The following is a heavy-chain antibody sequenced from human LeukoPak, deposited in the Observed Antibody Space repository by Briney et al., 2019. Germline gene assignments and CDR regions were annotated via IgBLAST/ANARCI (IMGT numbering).Heavy chain of an antibody. CDR3: ATLGIAAAGSGVRNY. D-gene: IGHD6-13*01. CDR2: INWNGGST. J-gene: IGHJ4*02. CDR1: GFTFDDYG. Sequence: GGSLRLSCAASGFTFDDYGMSWVRQAPGKGLEWVSGINWNGGSTGYADSVKGRFTISRDNAKNSLYLQMNNLRAEDTAVYYCATLGIAAAGSGVRNYWGQGTLVTVSS. V-gene: IGHV3-20*04.